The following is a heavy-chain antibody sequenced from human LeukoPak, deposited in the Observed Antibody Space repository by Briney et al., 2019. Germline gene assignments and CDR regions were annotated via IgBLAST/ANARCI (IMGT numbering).Heavy chain of an antibody. J-gene: IGHJ5*02. Sequence: ASVKVSCKASGYTFTSYGISWVRQAPGQGLEWMGWISAYNGNTNYAQKLQGRVTMTTDTSTSTAYMELRSLRSDDTAVYYCARGVAAAGTSEAYNWFDPWGQGTLVTVSS. D-gene: IGHD6-13*01. CDR2: ISAYNGNT. CDR1: GYTFTSYG. V-gene: IGHV1-18*01. CDR3: ARGVAAAGTSEAYNWFDP.